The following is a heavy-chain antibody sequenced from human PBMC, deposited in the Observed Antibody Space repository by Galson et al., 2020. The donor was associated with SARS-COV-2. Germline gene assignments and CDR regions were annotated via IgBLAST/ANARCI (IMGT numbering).Heavy chain of an antibody. CDR3: ARDGQTSSGWAFDY. J-gene: IGHJ4*02. Sequence: QAPGKGLEWVAQIFFDGSDKYYGDSVKGRFTISRDSSKNTVYLQMNNLRADDTAVYYCARDGQTSSGWAFDYWGQGTLVTVSS. D-gene: IGHD6-19*01. CDR2: IFFDGSDK. V-gene: IGHV3-33*01.